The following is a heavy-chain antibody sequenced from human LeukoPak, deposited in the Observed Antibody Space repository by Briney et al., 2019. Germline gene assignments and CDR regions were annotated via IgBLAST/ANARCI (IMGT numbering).Heavy chain of an antibody. J-gene: IGHJ4*02. CDR1: GGSISSGGYY. CDR2: IYYSGST. D-gene: IGHD3-22*01. Sequence: SQTLSLTCTVSGGSISSGGYYWSWIRQHPGKGLEWIGYIYYSGSTYYNPSPKSRVTISVDTSKNQFSLKLSSVTAADTAVYYCAGSSGPPFDYWGQGTLVTVSS. CDR3: AGSSGPPFDY. V-gene: IGHV4-31*03.